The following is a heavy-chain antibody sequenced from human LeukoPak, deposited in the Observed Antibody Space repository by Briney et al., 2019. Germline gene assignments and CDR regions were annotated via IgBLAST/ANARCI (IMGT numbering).Heavy chain of an antibody. Sequence: PSETLSLTCTVSGGSISSSSYYWGWIRQPPGKGLEWIGSIYYSGSTYYNPSLKSRVTISVDTSKNQFSLKLSSVTAADTAVYYCARGGDYDFWSGYGNYYYMDVWGKGTTVTVSS. V-gene: IGHV4-39*07. CDR1: GGSISSSSYY. J-gene: IGHJ6*03. CDR2: IYYSGST. D-gene: IGHD3-3*01. CDR3: ARGGDYDFWSGYGNYYYMDV.